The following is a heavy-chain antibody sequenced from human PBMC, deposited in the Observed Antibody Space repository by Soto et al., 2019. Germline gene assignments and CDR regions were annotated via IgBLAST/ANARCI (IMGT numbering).Heavy chain of an antibody. J-gene: IGHJ6*03. CDR1: GYSFASYD. CDR3: ARPTSFHYYYYKDV. CDR2: MNPNSGNT. Sequence: GASVKVSCKASGYSFASYDINWVRQATGQGLEWMGWMNPNSGNTGYAQKFQGRVTMTRNTSISTAYMELSSLRSEDTAVYYCARPTSFHYYYYKDVWGKGTTVTVSS. V-gene: IGHV1-8*01. D-gene: IGHD1-1*01.